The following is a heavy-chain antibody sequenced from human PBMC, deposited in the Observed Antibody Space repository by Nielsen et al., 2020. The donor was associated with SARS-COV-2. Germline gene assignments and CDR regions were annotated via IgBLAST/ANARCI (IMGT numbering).Heavy chain of an antibody. CDR3: ATLPGDAFDI. CDR2: INWNGGST. J-gene: IGHJ3*02. CDR1: GFTFDDYG. V-gene: IGHV3-20*01. D-gene: IGHD3-16*02. Sequence: GGSLRLSCAASGFTFDDYGMSWVRQAQGKGLEWVSGINWNGGSTGYADSVKGRFTISRDNAKNSLYLQMNSLRAEDTALYHCATLPGDAFDIWGQGTMVTVSS.